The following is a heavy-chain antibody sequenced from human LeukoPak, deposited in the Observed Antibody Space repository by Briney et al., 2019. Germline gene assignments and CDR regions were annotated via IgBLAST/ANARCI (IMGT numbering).Heavy chain of an antibody. D-gene: IGHD3-22*01. J-gene: IGHJ4*02. CDR2: INHSGST. CDR1: GGSFSGYY. CDR3: ARGRLLVAGAEDGYNDSSGYYSSDY. V-gene: IGHV4-34*01. Sequence: PSETLSLTCAVYGGSFSGYYWSWIRQPPGKGLEWIGEINHSGSTNYNPSLKSRVTISVDTSKNQFSLKLSSVTAADTAVYYCARGRLLVAGAEDGYNDSSGYYSSDYWGQGTLVTVSS.